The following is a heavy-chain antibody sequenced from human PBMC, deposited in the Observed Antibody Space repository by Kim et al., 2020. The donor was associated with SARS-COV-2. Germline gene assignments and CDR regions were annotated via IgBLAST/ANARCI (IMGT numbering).Heavy chain of an antibody. CDR2: ISWNSGSI. Sequence: GGSLRLSCAASGFTFDDYAMHWVRQAPGKGLEWVSGISWNSGSIGYADSVKGRFTISRDNAKNSLYLQMNSLRAEDTALYYCAKDRASYGSGSSTATSFYYWGQGTLVTVSS. D-gene: IGHD3-10*01. J-gene: IGHJ4*02. V-gene: IGHV3-9*01. CDR3: AKDRASYGSGSSTATSFYY. CDR1: GFTFDDYA.